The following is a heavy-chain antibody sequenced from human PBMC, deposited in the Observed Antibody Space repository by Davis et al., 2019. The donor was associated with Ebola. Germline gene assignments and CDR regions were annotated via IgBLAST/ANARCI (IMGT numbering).Heavy chain of an antibody. CDR1: GDSISSRNW. CDR2: IYHSGST. D-gene: IGHD4-17*01. Sequence: SETLSLTCAVSGDSISSRNWWSWVRQSPGKGLEWIGEIYHSGSTNYNPSLKSRATISVDTSNNQFSLKLTSVTAADTAVYYCARDAFPGDYIRWFDSWGQGTQVTVSS. CDR3: ARDAFPGDYIRWFDS. J-gene: IGHJ5*01. V-gene: IGHV4-4*02.